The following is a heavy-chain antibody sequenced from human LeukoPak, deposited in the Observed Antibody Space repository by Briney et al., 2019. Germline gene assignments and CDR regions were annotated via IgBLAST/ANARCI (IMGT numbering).Heavy chain of an antibody. CDR1: GYSISDGYY. D-gene: IGHD5-18*01. J-gene: IGHJ4*02. Sequence: SETLSLTCAVFGYSISDGYYWGWIRPPPGKGLEGIGSLYHSGNTYYNPSLRSRVTTSVDTSENQFSLKLSSVTAADTAVYYCARLRAYSYAPYFDYWGQGTLVTVSS. CDR2: LYHSGNT. V-gene: IGHV4-38-2*01. CDR3: ARLRAYSYAPYFDY.